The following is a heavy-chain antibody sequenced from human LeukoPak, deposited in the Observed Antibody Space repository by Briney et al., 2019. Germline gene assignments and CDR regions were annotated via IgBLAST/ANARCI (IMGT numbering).Heavy chain of an antibody. V-gene: IGHV1-46*01. CDR3: ARAIEYDSSGYLFDY. D-gene: IGHD3-22*01. CDR2: INPSGGST. J-gene: IGHJ4*02. CDR1: GYTFTGYY. Sequence: ASVKVSCKASGYTFTGYYMHWVRQAPGQGLEWMGIINPSGGSTSYAQKFQGRVTMARDTSTSTVYMELSSLRSEDTAVYYCARAIEYDSSGYLFDYWGQGTLVTVSS.